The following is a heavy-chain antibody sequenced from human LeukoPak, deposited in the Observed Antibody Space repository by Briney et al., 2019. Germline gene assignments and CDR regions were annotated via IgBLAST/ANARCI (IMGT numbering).Heavy chain of an antibody. D-gene: IGHD3-9*01. J-gene: IGHJ3*02. Sequence: ASVKVSCKASGYTFTSYGISWVRQAPGQGLEWMGWISAYNGNTNYAQKLQGRVTMTTDTSTSTAYMELRSLRSDDTAVYYCARRGLRYFDRGAFDIWGQGTMVTVSS. CDR3: ARRGLRYFDRGAFDI. CDR1: GYTFTSYG. CDR2: ISAYNGNT. V-gene: IGHV1-18*01.